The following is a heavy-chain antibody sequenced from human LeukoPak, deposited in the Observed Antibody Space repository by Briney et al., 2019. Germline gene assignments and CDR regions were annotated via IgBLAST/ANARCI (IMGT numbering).Heavy chain of an antibody. CDR2: ISVTGDST. Sequence: PGGSLRLSCAASGFTFSSYAMSWVRQDPGKGLEWVSAISVTGDSTHYADSVKGRFTISRDNSKNTLYLQMSSLRAEDTAVYYCARDQHSSGWSSDYWGQGTLVTVSS. CDR1: GFTFSSYA. CDR3: ARDQHSSGWSSDY. J-gene: IGHJ4*02. D-gene: IGHD6-19*01. V-gene: IGHV3-23*01.